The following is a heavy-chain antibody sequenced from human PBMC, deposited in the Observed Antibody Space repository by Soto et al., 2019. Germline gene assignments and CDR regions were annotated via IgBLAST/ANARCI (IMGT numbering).Heavy chain of an antibody. J-gene: IGHJ6*02. Sequence: GASVKVSCKASGYTFTGYYMHWVRQAPGQGLEWMGWINPNSGGTNYAQKFQGWVTMTRDTSISTAYMELSRLRSDDTAVYYCARSGETMVVTAPGSDYYYGMDVWGQGTTVTVS. CDR1: GYTFTGYY. CDR3: ARSGETMVVTAPGSDYYYGMDV. CDR2: INPNSGGT. V-gene: IGHV1-2*04. D-gene: IGHD2-15*01.